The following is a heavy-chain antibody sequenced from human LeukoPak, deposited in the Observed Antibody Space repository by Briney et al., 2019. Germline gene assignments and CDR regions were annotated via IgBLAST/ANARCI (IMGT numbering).Heavy chain of an antibody. CDR2: INSGGTII. Sequence: GGSLRLSCAASGFTFSSNEMNWVRQAPGKGLKWVSYINSGGTIIYYADSVRGRFTISRDIAKNSLYLQMNSLRAEDTAVYYCARDWFADWGQGTLVIVSS. V-gene: IGHV3-48*03. J-gene: IGHJ4*02. CDR3: ARDWFAD. CDR1: GFTFSSNE.